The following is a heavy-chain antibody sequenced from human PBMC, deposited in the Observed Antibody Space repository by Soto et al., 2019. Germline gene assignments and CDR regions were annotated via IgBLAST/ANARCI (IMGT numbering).Heavy chain of an antibody. Sequence: GVSMRLSCALAGFTLSMSAVNWVRQAPGEGLEWVSYISDSGDRTYYADSVKGRFTISRDRSKNTVSLQMDSLRAEDTAVYYCAKDRGIIVKAGDAFDVWGQGTKVTVSS. CDR2: ISDSGDRT. D-gene: IGHD3-16*02. CDR1: GFTLSMSA. CDR3: AKDRGIIVKAGDAFDV. V-gene: IGHV3-23*01. J-gene: IGHJ3*01.